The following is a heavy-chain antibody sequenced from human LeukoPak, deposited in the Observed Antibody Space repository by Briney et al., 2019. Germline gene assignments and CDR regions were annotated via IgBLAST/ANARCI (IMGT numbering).Heavy chain of an antibody. CDR3: AKVVGATTFAAPT. J-gene: IGHJ4*02. D-gene: IGHD1-26*01. CDR1: GFTFSSYW. CDR2: INSDGSTT. V-gene: IGHV3-74*01. Sequence: GGSLRLSCAASGFTFSSYWMHWVRQAPGKGLVWVSRINSDGSTTSYADSVKGRFTISRDNAKNTLYLQMNSLRAEDTAVYYCAKVVGATTFAAPTWGQGTLVTVSS.